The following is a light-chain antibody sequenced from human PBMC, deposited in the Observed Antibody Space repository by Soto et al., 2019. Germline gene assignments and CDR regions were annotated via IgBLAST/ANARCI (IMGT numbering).Light chain of an antibody. J-gene: IGKJ1*01. V-gene: IGKV3-20*01. Sequence: EIVLTQSPGTLSLSPGERATLSCRASQSVSNNYLAWYQQKPGQAPRLLIYGASNRATGTQDRFSGSGSGTEFTLTIRRLEPEDFAVYYCKQYGSSGTCGQGTKVDIK. CDR3: KQYGSSGT. CDR2: GAS. CDR1: QSVSNNY.